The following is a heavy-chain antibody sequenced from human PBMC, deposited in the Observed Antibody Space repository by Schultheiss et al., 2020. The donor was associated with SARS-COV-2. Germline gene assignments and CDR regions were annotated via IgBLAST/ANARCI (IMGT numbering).Heavy chain of an antibody. J-gene: IGHJ6*02. V-gene: IGHV4-59*01. CDR1: GGSFSGYY. Sequence: SETLSLTCAVYGGSFSGYYWSWIRQPPGKGLEWIGSIYYSGSTNYNPSLKSRVTISVDTSKNQFSLKLSSVTAADTAVYYCARVGYASNGGMDVWGQGTTVTVSS. CDR3: ARVGYASNGGMDV. CDR2: IYYSGST. D-gene: IGHD1-1*01.